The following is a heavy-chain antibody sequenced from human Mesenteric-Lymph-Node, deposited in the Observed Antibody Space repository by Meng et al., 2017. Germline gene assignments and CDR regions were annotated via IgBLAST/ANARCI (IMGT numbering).Heavy chain of an antibody. CDR2: INYTGST. CDR3: ARRGLSGSFSP. V-gene: IGHV4-34*01. D-gene: IGHD3-10*01. CDR1: GGSFSGYY. Sequence: QVQLQQWGAGLLKPSETLSLTCGVYGGSFSGYYWYWIRQSPGKGLEWIGEINYTGSTSYNPSLRSRVTISLDTSKKQFSLRLSSVTAADTAVYYYARRGLSGSFSPWGQGTLVTVSS. J-gene: IGHJ5*02.